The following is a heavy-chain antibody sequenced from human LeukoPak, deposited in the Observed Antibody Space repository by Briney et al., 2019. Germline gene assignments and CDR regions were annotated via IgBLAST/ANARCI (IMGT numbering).Heavy chain of an antibody. V-gene: IGHV3-73*01. CDR3: TRHAGGPYNYYYMDV. CDR1: GFTFNGSA. CDR2: IRSKANSYAT. D-gene: IGHD3-10*01. J-gene: IGHJ6*03. Sequence: PGGSLRLSCAASGFTFNGSAMHWVRQASGKGLEWVGRIRSKANSYATAYAASVKGRFTISRDDSKNTAYLQMNSLKTEDTAVYYCTRHAGGPYNYYYMDVWGKGTTVTVSS.